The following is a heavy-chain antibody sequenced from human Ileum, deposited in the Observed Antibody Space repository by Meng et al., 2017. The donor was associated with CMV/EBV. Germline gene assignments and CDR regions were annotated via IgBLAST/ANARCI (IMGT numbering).Heavy chain of an antibody. CDR1: GFTFSAYW. Sequence: GESLKISCAASGFTFSAYWMHWVRQAPGKGLVWVSLINGDGSNTSYADSVRGRFTISRDNANNTLYLQMSSLRVEDTAVYYCATSMLQGLSRSYCPKDVWGQGTTVTVSS. D-gene: IGHD2-15*01. V-gene: IGHV3-74*01. CDR3: ATSMLQGLSRSYCPKDV. CDR2: INGDGSNT. J-gene: IGHJ6*02.